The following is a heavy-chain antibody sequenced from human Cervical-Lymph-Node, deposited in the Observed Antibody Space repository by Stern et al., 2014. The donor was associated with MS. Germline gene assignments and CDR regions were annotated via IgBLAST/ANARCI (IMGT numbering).Heavy chain of an antibody. D-gene: IGHD6-13*01. CDR1: GFTFSYYA. Sequence: AQLAESGGGVVQPGRSLRLSCAASGFTFSYYAMHWVRQAPGKGLEWVAVISYDGSNKYYADSVKGRFTISRDNSKNTLYLQMNSLRAEDTAVYYCAREMIAAAGTIPFDYWGQGTLVTVSS. CDR2: ISYDGSNK. J-gene: IGHJ4*02. V-gene: IGHV3-30*01. CDR3: AREMIAAAGTIPFDY.